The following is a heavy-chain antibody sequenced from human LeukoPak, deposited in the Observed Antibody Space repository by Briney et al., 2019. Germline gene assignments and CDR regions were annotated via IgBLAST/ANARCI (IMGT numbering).Heavy chain of an antibody. J-gene: IGHJ4*02. V-gene: IGHV4-59*08. CDR2: IYYSGST. D-gene: IGHD6-19*01. Sequence: PSETLSLTCTVSGGSISSYYWSWIRQPPGKGLEWIGYIYYSGSTNYNPSLKSRVTISVDTSKNQFSLKLSSVTAADTAVYYCARLRPVIHSSGWYRGGYFDYWGQGTLVTVSS. CDR1: GGSISSYY. CDR3: ARLRPVIHSSGWYRGGYFDY.